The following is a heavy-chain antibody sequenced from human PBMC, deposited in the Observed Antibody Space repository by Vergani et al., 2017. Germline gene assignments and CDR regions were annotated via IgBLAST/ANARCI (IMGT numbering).Heavy chain of an antibody. J-gene: IGHJ6*02. Sequence: QVQLVQSGAEVKKPGSSVKVSCKSSGGTFSNHVLAWVRQAPGQGLEWMGGIIPIFGTANYAQKFQGRVTITADESTSTAYMELSSLRSEDTAVYYCASLADCSGGSCYYYYYGMDVWGQGTTVTVSS. V-gene: IGHV1-69*01. CDR1: GGTFSNHV. CDR2: IIPIFGTA. D-gene: IGHD2-15*01. CDR3: ASLADCSGGSCYYYYYGMDV.